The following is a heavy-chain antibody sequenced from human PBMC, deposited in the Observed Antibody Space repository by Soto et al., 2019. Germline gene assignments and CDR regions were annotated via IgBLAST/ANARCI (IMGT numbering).Heavy chain of an antibody. Sequence: SETLSLTCAVYGGYFSDYYWSWLRQTPEKGLEWIGEINHSGDTKYNPSLESRVTISVDTSKSQFSLKLNSVTAADTAVYYCARTGGMDVWGQGATVTVSS. J-gene: IGHJ6*02. CDR2: INHSGDT. CDR3: ARTGGMDV. CDR1: GGYFSDYY. V-gene: IGHV4-34*01.